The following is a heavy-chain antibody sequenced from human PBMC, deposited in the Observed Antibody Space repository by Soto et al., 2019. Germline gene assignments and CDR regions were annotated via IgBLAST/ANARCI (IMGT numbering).Heavy chain of an antibody. CDR2: INHSGST. V-gene: IGHV4-34*01. J-gene: IGHJ4*02. CDR3: ETAHLYYYPDY. CDR1: GGSFSGYY. D-gene: IGHD3-10*01. Sequence: SETLSLTCAVYGGSFSGYYWSWIRQPPGKGLEWIGEINHSGSTNYNPSLKSRVTISVDTSKNQFSLKLSSVTAADTAVYYCETAHLYYYPDYWGQGTLVTVSS.